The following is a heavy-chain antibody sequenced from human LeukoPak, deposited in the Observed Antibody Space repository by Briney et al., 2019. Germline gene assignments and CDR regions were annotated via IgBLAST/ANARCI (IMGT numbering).Heavy chain of an antibody. CDR1: GFSFSSYW. Sequence: GGSLRLSCAASGFSFSSYWMYWVRQAPGKGLVCISRIKSDGSSTSYADSVKGRFTTSRDNAKNTLHLQMNSLRVEDTAVYYCARRSAARSGFDYWGQGTLVSVSS. CDR2: IKSDGSST. J-gene: IGHJ4*02. D-gene: IGHD6-6*01. V-gene: IGHV3-74*01. CDR3: ARRSAARSGFDY.